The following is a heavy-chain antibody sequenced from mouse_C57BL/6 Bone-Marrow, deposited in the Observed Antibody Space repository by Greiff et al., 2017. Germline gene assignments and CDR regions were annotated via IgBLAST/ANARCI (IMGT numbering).Heavy chain of an antibody. D-gene: IGHD2-5*01. CDR3: TTDYSILWFAY. J-gene: IGHJ3*01. CDR1: GFNIKDYY. V-gene: IGHV14-1*01. Sequence: EVQLQQSGAELVRPGASVKLSCTASGFNIKDYYMHWVKQRPEQGLEWIGRIDPEDGDTEYAPKLQGKATMTADTSSNTAYLQLSSLTSEDTAVYYCTTDYSILWFAYWGQGTLVTVSA. CDR2: IDPEDGDT.